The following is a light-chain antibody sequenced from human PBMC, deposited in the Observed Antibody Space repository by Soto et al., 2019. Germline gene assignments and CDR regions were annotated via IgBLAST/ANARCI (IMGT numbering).Light chain of an antibody. CDR2: DAS. J-gene: IGKJ1*01. CDR3: QSDGGVWT. Sequence: DIQMTQSPSTLSASVGDRVTITCRASQSISNRLAGYQQKPGKAPKVLIYDASSLESGVPSRFSGSGSATEFILTIISLQPDDFATYHCQSDGGVWTFGQGTKVEIK. V-gene: IGKV1-5*01. CDR1: QSISNR.